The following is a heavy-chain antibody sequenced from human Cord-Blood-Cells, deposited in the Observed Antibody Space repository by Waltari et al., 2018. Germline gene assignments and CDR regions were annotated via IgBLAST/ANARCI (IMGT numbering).Heavy chain of an antibody. CDR1: VGSIRRSNW. Sequence: QVQLQESGPGLVKPSGTLSLTCAVPVGSIRRSNWWSGVRQPPGKGLEWIGEIYHSGSTNYNPSLKSRVTISVDKSKNQFSLKLSSVTAADTAVYYCAVRDSSGYYYFDYWGQGTLVTVSS. D-gene: IGHD3-22*01. CDR3: AVRDSSGYYYFDY. J-gene: IGHJ4*02. CDR2: IYHSGST. V-gene: IGHV4-4*02.